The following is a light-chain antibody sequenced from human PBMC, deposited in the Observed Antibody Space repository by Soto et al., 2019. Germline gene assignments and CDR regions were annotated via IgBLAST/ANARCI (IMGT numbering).Light chain of an antibody. J-gene: IGKJ4*01. V-gene: IGKV1-39*01. CDR3: QQCYSTRLT. CDR2: AAS. CDR1: QSISSY. Sequence: DIQMTQSPCSLSASVGDRVTITCRASQSISSYLNWYQQKPGKAPKLLIYAASSLQSGVPSRFSGSGSGTDFTLTISSLQPEDFATYYCQQCYSTRLTFGGGTKVEIK.